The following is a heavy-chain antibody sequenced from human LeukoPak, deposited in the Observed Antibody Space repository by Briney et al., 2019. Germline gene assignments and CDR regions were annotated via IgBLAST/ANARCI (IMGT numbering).Heavy chain of an antibody. V-gene: IGHV4-30-4*08. CDR3: ARGDGGSYYPWYFDL. Sequence: PSETLSLTCTVSGGSISSGDYYWSWIRLPPGKGLEWIGFIYHSGSTYYNPSLKSRVTISVDRSKNQFSLKLTSVTAADTAVYYCARGDGGSYYPWYFDLWGRGTLVTVSP. D-gene: IGHD1-26*01. J-gene: IGHJ2*01. CDR1: GGSISSGDYY. CDR2: IYHSGST.